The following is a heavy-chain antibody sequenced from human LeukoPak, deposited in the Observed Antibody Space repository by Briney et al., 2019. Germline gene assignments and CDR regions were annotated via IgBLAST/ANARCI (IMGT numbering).Heavy chain of an antibody. D-gene: IGHD5-24*01. CDR1: GGTFSSYA. Sequence: ASVKVSCEASGGTFSSYAISWVPQAPGQGLEWMGGIIPIFGTANYAQKFQGRVTITADESTSTAYMELSSLRSEDTAVYYCARPVEMATILHDAFDIWGQGTMVTVSS. CDR2: IIPIFGTA. CDR3: ARPVEMATILHDAFDI. V-gene: IGHV1-69*13. J-gene: IGHJ3*02.